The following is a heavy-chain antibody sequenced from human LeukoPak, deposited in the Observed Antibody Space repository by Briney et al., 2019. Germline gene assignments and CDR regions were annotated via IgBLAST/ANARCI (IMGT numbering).Heavy chain of an antibody. CDR3: ARGYSSGWPDF. D-gene: IGHD6-25*01. Sequence: PGGSLRLSCAASGFTASTSYMNWVRQAPGKGLEWVSVIYGGGSTYYADSVRGRFTISRDNSKNTLYLQMNSLRAEDTAVYFCARGYSSGWPDFWGQGTLVTVSS. V-gene: IGHV3-53*01. J-gene: IGHJ4*02. CDR2: IYGGGST. CDR1: GFTASTSY.